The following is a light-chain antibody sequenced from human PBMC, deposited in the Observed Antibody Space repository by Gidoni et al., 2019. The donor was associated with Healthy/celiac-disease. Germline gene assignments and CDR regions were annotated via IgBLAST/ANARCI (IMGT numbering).Light chain of an antibody. CDR2: GNS. Sequence: QSVLPPTPSVSGSPGQRVTISCTGSSSNIGAGYDVHWYQQLPGTAPKLLIYGNSNRPSGVPDRFSGSKSGTSASLAITGLQAEDEADYYCQSYDSSLSGSWVFGGGTKLTVL. J-gene: IGLJ3*02. V-gene: IGLV1-40*01. CDR1: SSNIGAGYD. CDR3: QSYDSSLSGSWV.